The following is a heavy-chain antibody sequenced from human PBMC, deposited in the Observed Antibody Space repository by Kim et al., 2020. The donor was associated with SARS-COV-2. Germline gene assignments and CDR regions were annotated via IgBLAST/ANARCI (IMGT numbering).Heavy chain of an antibody. V-gene: IGHV4-34*01. J-gene: IGHJ4*02. CDR3: ARGPYSSGWYYFDY. Sequence: PSLTSRVTISVDTSKNQFSRRLSSVTAADTAVYYCARGPYSSGWYYFDYWGQGTLVTVSS. D-gene: IGHD6-19*01.